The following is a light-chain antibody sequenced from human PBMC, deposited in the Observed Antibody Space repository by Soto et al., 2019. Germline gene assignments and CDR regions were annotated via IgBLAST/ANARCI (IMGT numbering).Light chain of an antibody. CDR2: HVT. J-gene: IGLJ1*01. CDR3: CSLTTSHTYV. CDR1: SSDIGHYDY. Sequence: HSDITQPGNVSDPPGRSITISCTGTSSDIGHYDYVSWYQQHPGKAPKLMIYHVTYRPSGVSNRYSGSKSGNSASLTISGLQADDEADYYCCSLTTSHTYVFGSGTKVTVL. V-gene: IGLV2-14*03.